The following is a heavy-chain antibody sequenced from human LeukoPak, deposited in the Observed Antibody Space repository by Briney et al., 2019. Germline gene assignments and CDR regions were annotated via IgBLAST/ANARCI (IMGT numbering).Heavy chain of an antibody. CDR2: IYTSGST. CDR3: AGSKYYYDSSGYKTGYYYYGMDV. D-gene: IGHD3-22*01. Sequence: PSQTLSLTCTVSGGSISSGSYYWSWIRQPAGKGLEGIGRIYTSGSTNYNPSLKSRVTISVDTSKNQFSLKLSSVTAADTAVYYCAGSKYYYDSSGYKTGYYYYGMDVWGQRTTVTVSS. J-gene: IGHJ6*02. CDR1: GGSISSGSYY. V-gene: IGHV4-61*02.